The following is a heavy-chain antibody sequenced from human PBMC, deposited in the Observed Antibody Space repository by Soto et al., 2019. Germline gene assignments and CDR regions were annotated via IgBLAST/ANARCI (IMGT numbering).Heavy chain of an antibody. CDR1: GYTFTSYG. J-gene: IGHJ6*02. Sequence: GASVKVSCKASGYTFTSYGISWVRQAPGQGLEWMGWISAYNGNTNYAQKLQGRVTMTTDTSTSTAYMELRSLRSDDTAVYYCARDLGQHSWASWWYYYGMDVWGQGTTVTVSS. CDR2: ISAYNGNT. V-gene: IGHV1-18*04. D-gene: IGHD6-13*01. CDR3: ARDLGQHSWASWWYYYGMDV.